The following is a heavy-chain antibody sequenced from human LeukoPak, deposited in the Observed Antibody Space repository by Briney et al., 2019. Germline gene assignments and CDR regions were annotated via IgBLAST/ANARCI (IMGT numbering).Heavy chain of an antibody. J-gene: IGHJ4*02. D-gene: IGHD6-19*01. CDR1: GFTVSSNY. Sequence: GGSLRLPCAASGFTVSSNYMSWVRQPAGKGLEWVSVLYSGGATFYADSVKGRFTISRDTSKNTLYLQMNDLRADDTAVYYCTKLKGWYGEGFFNYWGQGTLVTVSS. CDR2: LYSGGAT. CDR3: TKLKGWYGEGFFNY. V-gene: IGHV3-53*01.